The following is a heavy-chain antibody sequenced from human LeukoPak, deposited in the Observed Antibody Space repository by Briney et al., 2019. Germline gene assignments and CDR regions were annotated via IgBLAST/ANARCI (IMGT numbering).Heavy chain of an antibody. J-gene: IGHJ4*02. CDR1: GYTFTGYY. CDR2: INPNSGGT. D-gene: IGHD3-22*01. CDR3: ARDSDYYYDSSAWGFDY. Sequence: ASVKVSCKASGYTFTGYYMHWVRQAPGQGLEWMGWINPNSGGTNYAQKFQGRVTMTRDTSISTAYMELRSLRSDDTAVYYCARDSDYYYDSSAWGFDYWGQGTLVTVSS. V-gene: IGHV1-2*02.